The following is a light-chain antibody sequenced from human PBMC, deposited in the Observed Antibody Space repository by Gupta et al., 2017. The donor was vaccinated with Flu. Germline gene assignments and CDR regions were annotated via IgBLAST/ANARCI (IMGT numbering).Light chain of an antibody. J-gene: IGKJ2*01. Sequence: DVQMTQSPSSLSASVGDRVTITCRASQSISDYLNWYQQRPGQAPKLLIYAASSLQSGVPSRFSGSVSGTDFTLTISMLQPEDLATYYCQLSDSCSVTFGQGTKVEIK. V-gene: IGKV1-39*01. CDR3: QLSDSCSVT. CDR2: AAS. CDR1: QSISDY.